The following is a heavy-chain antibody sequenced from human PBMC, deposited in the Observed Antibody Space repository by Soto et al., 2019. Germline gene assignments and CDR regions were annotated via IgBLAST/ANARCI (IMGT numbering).Heavy chain of an antibody. Sequence: QLQLQKSGSGLVKPSQTLSLTCAVSGGSISSGGYSWSWIRQPPGKGLEWIGYIYHSGSTYYNPSLKSRVTIALDRSKNQFSLKLSSVTAADTAVYYCASGPPFGYWGQGTLVTVS. D-gene: IGHD3-10*01. CDR3: ASGPPFGY. CDR2: IYHSGST. CDR1: GGSISSGGYS. V-gene: IGHV4-30-2*01. J-gene: IGHJ4*02.